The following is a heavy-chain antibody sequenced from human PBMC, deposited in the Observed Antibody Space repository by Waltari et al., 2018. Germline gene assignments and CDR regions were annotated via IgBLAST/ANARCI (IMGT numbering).Heavy chain of an antibody. J-gene: IGHJ3*02. CDR1: GFTFSSYW. V-gene: IGHV3-74*01. CDR3: ARDRTARSDAFDI. CDR2: IHTDGSST. Sequence: EVQLVESGGGLVQPGGSLRLSCAASGFTFSSYWMHWVRQAPGKGLVWVSRIHTDGSSTSYADSVKGRFTISRDNAKNSLYLQMNSLRAEDTAVYYCARDRTARSDAFDIWGQGTMVTVSS.